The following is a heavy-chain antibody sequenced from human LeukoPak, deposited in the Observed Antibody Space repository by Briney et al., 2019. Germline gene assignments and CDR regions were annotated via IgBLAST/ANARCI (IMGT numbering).Heavy chain of an antibody. Sequence: SETLSLTCTVSGDSISSYYWSWIRQPPGKGLEWMGYIYYSGGTDYNPSLKSRVTISVDTSKNQFSLKLRSVTAADTAVYYCARHVTISGPYDASDIWGQGTMVTVSP. CDR2: IYYSGGT. D-gene: IGHD5-24*01. CDR1: GDSISSYY. V-gene: IGHV4-59*08. J-gene: IGHJ3*02. CDR3: ARHVTISGPYDASDI.